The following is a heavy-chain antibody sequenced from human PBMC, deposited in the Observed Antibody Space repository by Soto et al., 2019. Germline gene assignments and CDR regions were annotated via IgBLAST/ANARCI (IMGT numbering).Heavy chain of an antibody. CDR2: IYYSGST. Sequence: QVQLQESGPGLVKPSETLSLTCTVSGGSISSYYWSWIRQPPGKGLELIGYIYYSGSTNYNPSLKSRVTISVDTSKNQFSLKLSSVTAADTAVYYCVRAWGFYFDYWGQGTLVTVSS. CDR1: GGSISSYY. CDR3: VRAWGFYFDY. D-gene: IGHD1-26*01. J-gene: IGHJ4*02. V-gene: IGHV4-59*01.